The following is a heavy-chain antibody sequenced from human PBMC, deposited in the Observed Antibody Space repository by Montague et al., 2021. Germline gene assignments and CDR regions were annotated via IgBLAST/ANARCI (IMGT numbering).Heavy chain of an antibody. CDR2: VRHIGST. V-gene: IGHV4-34*01. D-gene: IGHD3-10*01. CDR1: GGSLSEYY. CDR3: ASDRGPFDY. J-gene: IGHJ4*02. Sequence: SETLSLTCGVYGGSLSEYYWTWIRLSPEKGPEWIGEVRHIGSTNYNPSLKSRVTMSVDKSKNQFSLKLRSVTAADTAVYYCASDRGPFDYWGQGTVVTVSS.